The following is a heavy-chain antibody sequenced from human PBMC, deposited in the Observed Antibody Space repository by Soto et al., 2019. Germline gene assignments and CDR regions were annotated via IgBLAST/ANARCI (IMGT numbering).Heavy chain of an antibody. CDR2: IYYSGST. CDR3: ARYCISTSCYDFDFDY. CDR1: GGSISSYY. D-gene: IGHD2-2*01. Sequence: PSETLSLTCTVSGGSISSYYWSWIRQPPGKGLEWIGYIYYSGSTNYNPSLKSRVTISVDTSKNQFSLKLSSVTAADTAVYYCARYCISTSCYDFDFDYWGQGTLVTVSS. J-gene: IGHJ4*02. V-gene: IGHV4-59*08.